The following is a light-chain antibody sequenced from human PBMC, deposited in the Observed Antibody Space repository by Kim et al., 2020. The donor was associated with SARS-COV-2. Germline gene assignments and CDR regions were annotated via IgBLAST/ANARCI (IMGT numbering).Light chain of an antibody. CDR3: SSYTSSSTYV. CDR2: EVS. Sequence: GRSFTLSCTGTSSDVGSYNRVSWYQQPPGTAPKLMIYEVSNRPSGVPDRFSGSKSGNTASLTISGLQAEDEADYYCSSYTSSSTYVFGTGTKVTVL. V-gene: IGLV2-18*02. J-gene: IGLJ1*01. CDR1: SSDVGSYNR.